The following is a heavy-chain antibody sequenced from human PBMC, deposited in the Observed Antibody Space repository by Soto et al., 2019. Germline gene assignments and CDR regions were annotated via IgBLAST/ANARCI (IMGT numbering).Heavy chain of an antibody. V-gene: IGHV3-23*01. CDR1: GFTFSNYP. Sequence: EVQVSESGGGLVQPGGSLRLPCATSGFTFSNYPMNWVRQAPGKGLEWVSGISAGGDRTYYADSVKGRFTIFRDNSKNSVSLRMNSLRVEDTAVYYCARRVWGQGTLVTVSS. CDR2: ISAGGDRT. CDR3: ARRV. J-gene: IGHJ4*02.